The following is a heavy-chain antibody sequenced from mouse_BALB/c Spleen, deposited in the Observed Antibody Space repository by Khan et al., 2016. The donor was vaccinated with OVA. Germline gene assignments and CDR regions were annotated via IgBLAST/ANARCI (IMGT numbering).Heavy chain of an antibody. V-gene: IGHV1-69*02. J-gene: IGHJ4*01. Sequence: QVQLQQSGAELVRPGASVKLSCKASGYTFTRYWINWVKQRPGQGLEWIGNIYPSDSYTDYDQKFKDKATLTVEKSSSTAYMQLSSPTSEDSAVYYCTRHGSSYDAMDYWGQGTSVTVSS. CDR2: IYPSDSYT. D-gene: IGHD1-1*01. CDR3: TRHGSSYDAMDY. CDR1: GYTFTRYW.